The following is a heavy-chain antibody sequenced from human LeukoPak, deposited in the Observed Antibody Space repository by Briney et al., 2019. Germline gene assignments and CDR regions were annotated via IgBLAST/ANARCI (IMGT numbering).Heavy chain of an antibody. CDR3: AGQGTVSRIDY. CDR1: GDSLRIYH. D-gene: IGHD4-17*01. J-gene: IGHJ4*02. Sequence: PSETLSLACCVSGDSLRIYHWSWIRQPPGKGLEWIGYIHYSGSTNYNPSLKSRVTISVDTSKNQFSLKLSSVTAADTAVYYCAGQGTVSRIDYWGQGTLVTVSS. V-gene: IGHV4-59*01. CDR2: IHYSGST.